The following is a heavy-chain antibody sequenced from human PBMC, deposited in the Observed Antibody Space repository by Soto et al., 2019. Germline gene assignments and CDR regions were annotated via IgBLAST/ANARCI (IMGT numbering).Heavy chain of an antibody. D-gene: IGHD2-8*01. CDR1: GFPFRSYA. Sequence: GGSLRLSCAASGFPFRSYAMSWVRQAPGKGLEWVSIISGSGSTTYYTGSVKGRFTISRDKSMNTLYLQMNSLRVEDAAVYYCAKDRVVDGVYSFDYWGQGTLVTVSS. J-gene: IGHJ4*02. CDR2: ISGSGSTT. V-gene: IGHV3-23*01. CDR3: AKDRVVDGVYSFDY.